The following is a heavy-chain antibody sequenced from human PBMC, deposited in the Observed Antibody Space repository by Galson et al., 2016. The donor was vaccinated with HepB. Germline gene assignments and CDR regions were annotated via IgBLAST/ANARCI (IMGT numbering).Heavy chain of an antibody. Sequence: SVKVSCKAPGGIFSSYAMSWVRQAPGHGLEWMGGIIRMFGTVNYARKFQGRVTISADDSASTVYMELSGLRSDDTAVYYCARSQIMATSTGFAYWGQGTRVTVSP. D-gene: IGHD5-12*01. V-gene: IGHV1-69*13. J-gene: IGHJ4*02. CDR3: ARSQIMATSTGFAY. CDR1: GGIFSSYA. CDR2: IIRMFGTV.